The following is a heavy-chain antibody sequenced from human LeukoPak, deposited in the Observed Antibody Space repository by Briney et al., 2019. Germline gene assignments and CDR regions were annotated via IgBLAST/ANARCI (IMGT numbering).Heavy chain of an antibody. CDR2: ISSSSSYI. D-gene: IGHD5-12*01. CDR3: ARDRGLDYYYYYGMDV. Sequence: GGSLRLSCAASGFTFSSYSMNWVRQAPGKGLEWVSSISSSSSYIYYADSVKGRFTISRDNAKNSLYLQMNSLRAEDTAVYYCARDRGLDYYYYYGMDVWGQGTTVTVSS. V-gene: IGHV3-21*01. J-gene: IGHJ6*02. CDR1: GFTFSSYS.